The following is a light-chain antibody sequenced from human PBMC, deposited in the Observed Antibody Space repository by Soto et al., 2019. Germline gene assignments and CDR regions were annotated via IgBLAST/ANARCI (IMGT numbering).Light chain of an antibody. CDR1: QTVTSN. Sequence: EIVLTQSPGTLSLSPVERVTLSCMASQTVTSNYLAWYQQKPGQSPRLLIYGASNRATGFPARFSGSGSGTEFTLTISSLQSEDFAVYYCQQYNDNWPTFGQGTKVDIK. V-gene: IGKV3-15*01. CDR3: QQYNDNWPT. J-gene: IGKJ1*01. CDR2: GAS.